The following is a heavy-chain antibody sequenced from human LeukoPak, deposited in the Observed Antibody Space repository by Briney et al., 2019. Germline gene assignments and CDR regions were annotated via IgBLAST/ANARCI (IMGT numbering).Heavy chain of an antibody. CDR3: ARGYSGYDYQAVFDY. CDR1: GGSISSGDYY. V-gene: IGHV4-30-4*01. D-gene: IGHD5-12*01. J-gene: IGHJ4*02. CDR2: IYYSGST. Sequence: SETLSLTCTVSGGSISSGDYYWSWIRRPPGKGLEWIGYIYYSGSTYYNPSLKSRVTISVDTSKNQFSLKLSSVTAADTAVYYCARGYSGYDYQAVFDYWGQGTLVTVSS.